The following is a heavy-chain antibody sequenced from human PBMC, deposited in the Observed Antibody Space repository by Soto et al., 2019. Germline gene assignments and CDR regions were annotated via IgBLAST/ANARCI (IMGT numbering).Heavy chain of an antibody. CDR2: IDPSDSYT. CDR3: ASTLWLGAGSSGWYLPTHNDAFDI. CDR1: GYSFTSYW. V-gene: IGHV5-10-1*01. Sequence: GESLKISCKGSGYSFTSYWISWVRQMPGKGLEWMGRIDPSDSYTNYSPSFQGHVTISADKSISTAYLQWSSLKASDTAMYYCASTLWLGAGSSGWYLPTHNDAFDIWGQGTMVTVSS. D-gene: IGHD6-19*01. J-gene: IGHJ3*02.